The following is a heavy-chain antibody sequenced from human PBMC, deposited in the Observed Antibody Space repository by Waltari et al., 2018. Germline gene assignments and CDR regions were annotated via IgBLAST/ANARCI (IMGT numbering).Heavy chain of an antibody. J-gene: IGHJ3*02. CDR2: IFTNDEK. Sequence: QVTLKESGPVLVKPTETLTLTCTVSGFSLSNARMGVSWIRQPPGKALEWLAHIFTNDEKSYSQSRKSRLTLSQDTSKSQVVLTMTNMDPVDTATYYCARMIGGDYYDSRNAFDIWGQGTMVTVSS. CDR3: ARMIGGDYYDSRNAFDI. CDR1: GFSLSNARMG. D-gene: IGHD3-22*01. V-gene: IGHV2-26*01.